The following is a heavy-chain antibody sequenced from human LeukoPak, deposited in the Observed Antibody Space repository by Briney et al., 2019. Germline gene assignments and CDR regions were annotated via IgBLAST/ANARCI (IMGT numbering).Heavy chain of an antibody. CDR3: ARDLLSSSWFYNNYDY. V-gene: IGHV1-69*13. J-gene: IGHJ4*02. CDR1: GGTFSSYA. CDR2: IIPIFGTA. Sequence: GASVKVSCKASGGTFSSYAISWVRQAPGQGLEWMGGIIPIFGTANYAQKFQGRVTITADESTSTAYMELRSLRSDDTAVYYCARDLLSSSWFYNNYDYWGQGTLVTVSS. D-gene: IGHD6-13*01.